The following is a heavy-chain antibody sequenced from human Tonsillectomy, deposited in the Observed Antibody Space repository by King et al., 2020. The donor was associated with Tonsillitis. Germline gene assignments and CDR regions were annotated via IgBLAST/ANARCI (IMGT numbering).Heavy chain of an antibody. D-gene: IGHD4-11*01. CDR2: VKSKIDGGAT. CDR3: TTDSITVTWGDYYCMDV. V-gene: IGHV3-15*01. Sequence: VQLVESGGGLVKPGGSLRLSWAASGFTFSNAWMSLVCQAPGKGLEWGARVKSKIDGGATDSAAPVKGRFTIPRDDSKNTLYLQMNSLKTEDTAVYYCTTDSITVTWGDYYCMDVWGQGTTVTVSS. J-gene: IGHJ6*02. CDR1: GFTFSNAW.